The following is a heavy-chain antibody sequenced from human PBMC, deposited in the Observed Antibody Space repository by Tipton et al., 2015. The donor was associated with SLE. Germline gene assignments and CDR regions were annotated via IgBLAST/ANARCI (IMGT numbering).Heavy chain of an antibody. CDR3: ASSYSGYAYAFDI. Sequence: TLSLTCTVSGGSLNNHFCSWIRQSAGKGLEWIGRVSPSGGTNYNPSLKSRVTMSVDTSKNQFSLNLSSLTAADTAVYYCASSYSGYAYAFDIWGQGTMVTVSS. D-gene: IGHD5-12*01. J-gene: IGHJ3*02. V-gene: IGHV4-4*07. CDR1: GGSLNNHF. CDR2: VSPSGGT.